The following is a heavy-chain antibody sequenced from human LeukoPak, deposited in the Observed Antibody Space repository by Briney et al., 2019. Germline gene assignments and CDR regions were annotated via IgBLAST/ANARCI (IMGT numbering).Heavy chain of an antibody. CDR1: GYSISSGYY. Sequence: PSETLSLTCTVSGYSISSGYYWGWIRQPPGKGLEWIGSIYHSGSTYYNPSLKSRVTISVDTSKNQFSLKLSSVTAADTAVYYCARDLYDFWSGHFDYWGQGTLVTVSS. J-gene: IGHJ4*02. V-gene: IGHV4-38-2*02. CDR3: ARDLYDFWSGHFDY. D-gene: IGHD3-3*01. CDR2: IYHSGST.